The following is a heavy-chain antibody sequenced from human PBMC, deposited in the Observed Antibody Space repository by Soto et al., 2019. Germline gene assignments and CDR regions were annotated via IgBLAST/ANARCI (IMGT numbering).Heavy chain of an antibody. D-gene: IGHD2-15*01. Sequence: QVQLVQSGAEVKKPGASVKVSCKASGYTFTGYYMHWVRQAPGQGLEWMGWINPNSGGTNYAQKFQGWVTMTRDSSIRTAYMELSRLRSDDTAVYYCARGGRIVVVVAATLRWFDPWGQGTLVTVSS. J-gene: IGHJ5*02. CDR1: GYTFTGYY. V-gene: IGHV1-2*04. CDR2: INPNSGGT. CDR3: ARGGRIVVVVAATLRWFDP.